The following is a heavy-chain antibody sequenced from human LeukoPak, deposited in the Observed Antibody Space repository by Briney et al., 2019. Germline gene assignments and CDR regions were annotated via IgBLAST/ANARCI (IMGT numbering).Heavy chain of an antibody. CDR3: ARVRMVRGVIGGDFDY. CDR2: IYYSGNT. CDR1: GVSISSGGFY. J-gene: IGHJ4*02. D-gene: IGHD3-10*01. Sequence: SETLSLTCTVSGVSISSGGFYWTWIRQHPGKGLEWIGYIYYSGNTYYNPSLKSRLTISVDRSKNQFSLKLTSVTAADTAVYYCARVRMVRGVIGGDFDYWGQGTLVTVSS. V-gene: IGHV4-31*03.